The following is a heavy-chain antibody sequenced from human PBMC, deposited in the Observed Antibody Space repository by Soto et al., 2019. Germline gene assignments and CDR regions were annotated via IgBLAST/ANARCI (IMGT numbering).Heavy chain of an antibody. CDR1: GGTFISYT. J-gene: IGHJ4*02. CDR3: ARDRDTAMVHIDY. Sequence: QVQLVQSGAEVKKPGSSVKVSCKASGGTFISYTISWVRQAPGQGLEWMGRIIPILGIANYAQKFQGRVTITADKSTSTAYMELSSLRSEDTAVYYCARDRDTAMVHIDYWGQGTLVTVSS. D-gene: IGHD5-18*01. V-gene: IGHV1-69*08. CDR2: IIPILGIA.